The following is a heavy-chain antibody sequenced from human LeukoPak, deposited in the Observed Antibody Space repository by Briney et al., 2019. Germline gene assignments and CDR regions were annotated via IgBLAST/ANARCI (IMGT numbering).Heavy chain of an antibody. J-gene: IGHJ4*02. CDR3: AKDLAGRYSSGWYYFDY. CDR2: ISGSGGST. Sequence: AESLRLSCAASGFTFSSYAMSWVRQAPGKGLEWVSAISGSGGSTYYADSVKGRFIISRDNSKNTLYLQMNSLRAEDTAVYYCAKDLAGRYSSGWYYFDYWGQGTLVTVSS. V-gene: IGHV3-23*01. D-gene: IGHD6-19*01. CDR1: GFTFSSYA.